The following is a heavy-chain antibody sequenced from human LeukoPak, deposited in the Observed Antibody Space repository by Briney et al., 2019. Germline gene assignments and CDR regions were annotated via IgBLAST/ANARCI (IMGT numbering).Heavy chain of an antibody. CDR2: IIPIFGTA. J-gene: IGHJ4*02. D-gene: IGHD2-15*01. Sequence: SVKVSCKASGGTFRSYAISWVRQAPGQGLEWMGGIIPIFGTANYAQKFQGRVTITADESTSTAYMELSSLRSEDTAVYYCARSGGGYCSGGSCYAPFDYWGQGTLVTVSS. CDR1: GGTFRSYA. V-gene: IGHV1-69*01. CDR3: ARSGGGYCSGGSCYAPFDY.